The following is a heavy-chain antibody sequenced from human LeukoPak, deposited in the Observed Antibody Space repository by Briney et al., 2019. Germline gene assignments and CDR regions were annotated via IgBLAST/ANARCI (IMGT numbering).Heavy chain of an antibody. CDR1: GFTFATHW. CDR3: ARLMAARLLD. CDR2: IYPGESDT. J-gene: IGHJ4*02. D-gene: IGHD6-6*01. V-gene: IGHV5-51*01. Sequence: GESLKISCVTSGFTFATHWIAWVRQMPGKGLEWMGFIYPGESDTRYSPPFQGQVTISADKSISTAYLQWSSLKASDTAMYYCARLMAARLLDWGQGTLVTVSS.